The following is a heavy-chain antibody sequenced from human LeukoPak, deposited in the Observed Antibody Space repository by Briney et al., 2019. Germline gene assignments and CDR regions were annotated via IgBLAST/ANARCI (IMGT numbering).Heavy chain of an antibody. V-gene: IGHV1-46*01. CDR2: INPNGGST. CDR3: ARDIPYCSSTSCYGSNWFDP. Sequence: GASVKVSCKASGYTFTSYYIRWVRQAPGQGLEWMGMINPNGGSTTNAQKFQGRITMTRDTATSTVYMELSSLRSEDTAVYYCARDIPYCSSTSCYGSNWFDPWGQGTLVTVSS. D-gene: IGHD2-2*01. J-gene: IGHJ5*02. CDR1: GYTFTSYY.